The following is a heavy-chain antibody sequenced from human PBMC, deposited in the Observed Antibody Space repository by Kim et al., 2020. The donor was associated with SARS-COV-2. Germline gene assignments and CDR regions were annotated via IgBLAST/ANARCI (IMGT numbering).Heavy chain of an antibody. CDR2: ISAYNGNT. V-gene: IGHV1-18*01. CDR3: ARGIDLGYCSSTSCYGTYYFDY. Sequence: ASVKVSCKASGYTFTSYGISWVRQAPGQGLEWMGWISAYNGNTNYAQKLQGRVTMTTDTSTSTAYMELRSLRSDDTAVYYCARGIDLGYCSSTSCYGTYYFDYWGQGTLVTVSS. J-gene: IGHJ4*02. D-gene: IGHD2-2*01. CDR1: GYTFTSYG.